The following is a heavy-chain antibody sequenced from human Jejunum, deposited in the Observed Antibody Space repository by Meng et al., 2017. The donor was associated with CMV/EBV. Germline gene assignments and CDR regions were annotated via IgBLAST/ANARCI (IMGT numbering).Heavy chain of an antibody. Sequence: SGFTFSSYWLPWVRQAPGKGLVWVSRINSDGRTTYYADSVKGRFTISRDNAKNTLYLQVNSLRAEDTAVYYCARGTTGGHYYFDYWGQGNLVTVSS. CDR1: GFTFSSYW. CDR3: ARGTTGGHYYFDY. V-gene: IGHV3-74*01. CDR2: INSDGRTT. J-gene: IGHJ4*02. D-gene: IGHD2-21*02.